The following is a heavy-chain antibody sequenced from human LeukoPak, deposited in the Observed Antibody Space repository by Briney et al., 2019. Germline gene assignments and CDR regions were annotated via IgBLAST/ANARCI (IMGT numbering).Heavy chain of an antibody. Sequence: SETLSLTCTVSGGSISSYYWSWIRQPPGKGLEWIGYIYYSGSTNYNPSLKSRVTISVDTSKNQFSLKLSSVTAADTAVYYCARAGDYVWGRYKGPFDIWGQGTMVTVSS. J-gene: IGHJ3*02. CDR3: ARAGDYVWGRYKGPFDI. CDR2: IYYSGST. D-gene: IGHD3-16*01. V-gene: IGHV4-59*01. CDR1: GGSISSYY.